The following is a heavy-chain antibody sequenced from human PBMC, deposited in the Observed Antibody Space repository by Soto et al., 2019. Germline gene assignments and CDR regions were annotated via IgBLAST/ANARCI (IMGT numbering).Heavy chain of an antibody. V-gene: IGHV3-33*01. J-gene: IGHJ4*02. Sequence: QVQLVESGGSVVQPGRSLRLSCAASGFTFSSYGMHWVRQAPGKGLEWVAVIWYDGSNKYYADSVKGRFTISRDNSKNTLYLQMNSMRAEDTAVYYCARDYDSSGYPRYDFDDWGQGTLVTVSS. CDR2: IWYDGSNK. CDR3: ARDYDSSGYPRYDFDD. CDR1: GFTFSSYG. D-gene: IGHD3-22*01.